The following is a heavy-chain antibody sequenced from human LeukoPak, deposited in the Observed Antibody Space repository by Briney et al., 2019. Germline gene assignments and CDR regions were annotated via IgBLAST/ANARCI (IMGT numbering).Heavy chain of an antibody. CDR1: GGSISSSSYY. D-gene: IGHD6-13*01. CDR2: IYYSRST. V-gene: IGHV4-39*07. CDR3: ARDRYSSSWYGRYYYMDV. Sequence: SETLSLTCTVSGGSISSSSYYWGWIRQPPGKGLGWIGSIYYSRSTYYNPSLKSRVTISVDTCKNQFSLKLSSVTAADTAVYYCARDRYSSSWYGRYYYMDVWGKGTTVTVSS. J-gene: IGHJ6*03.